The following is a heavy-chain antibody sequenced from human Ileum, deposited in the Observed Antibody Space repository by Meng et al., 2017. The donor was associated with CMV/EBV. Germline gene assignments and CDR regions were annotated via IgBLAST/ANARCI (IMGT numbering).Heavy chain of an antibody. CDR1: GYTFTNNN. D-gene: IGHD5-18*01. J-gene: IGHJ4*02. CDR2: IDTNTGNP. CDR3: TRGAGAHTAKFDY. Sequence: QVHLVQSGSELKKPGASVKVSCKTSGYTFTNNNIIWVRQAPGQGPEWMGWIDTNTGNPTYAQGFTGRFVFSLDTSVSTAYLQISSLRAEDTAVYYCTRGAGAHTAKFDYWGQGTLVTVSS. V-gene: IGHV7-4-1*02.